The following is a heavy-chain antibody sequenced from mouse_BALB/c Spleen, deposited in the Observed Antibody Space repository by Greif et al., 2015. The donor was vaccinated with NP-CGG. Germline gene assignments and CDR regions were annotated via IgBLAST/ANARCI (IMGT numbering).Heavy chain of an antibody. J-gene: IGHJ3*01. D-gene: IGHD2-10*02. CDR2: ISNGGGST. CDR1: GFTFSSYT. CDR3: ARQYGKGFAY. V-gene: IGHV5-12-2*01. Sequence: EVQGVESGGGLVQPGGSLKLSCAASGFTFSSYTVSWVRQTPEKRLEWVAYISNGGGSTYYPDTVKGRFTISRDNAKNTLYLQMSSLKSEDTAMYYCARQYGKGFAYWGQGTLVTVSA.